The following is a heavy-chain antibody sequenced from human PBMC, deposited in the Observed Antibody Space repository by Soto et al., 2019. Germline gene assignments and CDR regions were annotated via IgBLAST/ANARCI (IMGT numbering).Heavy chain of an antibody. CDR1: GGTFSSYT. V-gene: IGHV1-69*08. D-gene: IGHD2-2*01. J-gene: IGHJ4*02. CDR2: IIPILGIA. CDR3: ARDTTDCSSTSCYFDS. Sequence: QVQLVQSGAEVKKPGSSVKVSCKASGGTFSSYTISWVRQAPGQGLEWMGRIIPILGIANYAQKFQGRVTITADKSTSTAYMELSSLRSEDTAVYYCARDTTDCSSTSCYFDSWGQGTLVTVSS.